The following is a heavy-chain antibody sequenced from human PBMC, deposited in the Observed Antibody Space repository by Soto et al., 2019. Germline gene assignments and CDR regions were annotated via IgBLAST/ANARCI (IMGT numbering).Heavy chain of an antibody. D-gene: IGHD2-21*02. Sequence: QVQLVESGGGVVQPGRSLRLSCAASGFTFSTYGMHWVRQAPGKGLEWVAVIWYDGSNKYYADSVKGRFTISRDNSXNKXYLQMNSLRAEDTAVYYCARGWYCGGDCYEWYFDLWGRGTLVTVSS. J-gene: IGHJ2*01. CDR1: GFTFSTYG. CDR3: ARGWYCGGDCYEWYFDL. CDR2: IWYDGSNK. V-gene: IGHV3-33*01.